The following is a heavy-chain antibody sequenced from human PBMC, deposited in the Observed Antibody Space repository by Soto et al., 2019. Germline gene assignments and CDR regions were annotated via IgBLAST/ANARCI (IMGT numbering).Heavy chain of an antibody. J-gene: IGHJ4*02. CDR3: ARDLDYAFDY. D-gene: IGHD2-2*01. CDR1: GFTFRTYN. V-gene: IGHV3-48*01. CDR2: ISSSSSTI. Sequence: GGSLRLSCVASGFTFRTYNMNWVRQAPGKGLEWISHISSSSSTIYYADSVKGRFTISRDNAKNSLFLQMNSLRAEDTAVYYCARDLDYAFDYWGQGTQVTVSS.